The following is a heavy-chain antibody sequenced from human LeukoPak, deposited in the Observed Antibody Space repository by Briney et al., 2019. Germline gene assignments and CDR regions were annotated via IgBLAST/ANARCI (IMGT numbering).Heavy chain of an antibody. Sequence: GGSLRLSCAASGFTFSDYYMSWLRQAPGKGLEWVSYISSSGSTIYYADSVKGRFTISRDKDKNSLYLQMNSLRAEDTAVYYCARAGIAAAGRKNDYWGQGTLVTVSS. CDR3: ARAGIAAAGRKNDY. CDR2: ISSSGSTI. D-gene: IGHD6-13*01. V-gene: IGHV3-11*04. J-gene: IGHJ4*02. CDR1: GFTFSDYY.